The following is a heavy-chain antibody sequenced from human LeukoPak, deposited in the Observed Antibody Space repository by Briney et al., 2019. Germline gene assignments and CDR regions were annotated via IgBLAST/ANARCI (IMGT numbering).Heavy chain of an antibody. CDR2: SGTRSGTK. D-gene: IGHD5-18*01. CDR3: ARGFRGYSYGYFDY. Sequence: GGSLRLSCAASGFTLSSLAMHWVRQAPGKGLEWVSSSGTRSGTKYYADSVMGRFTISRDSAMNSASLQINSLRAEDTAVYYCARGFRGYSYGYFDYWGQGTLVTVSS. J-gene: IGHJ4*02. V-gene: IGHV3-21*04. CDR1: GFTLSSLA.